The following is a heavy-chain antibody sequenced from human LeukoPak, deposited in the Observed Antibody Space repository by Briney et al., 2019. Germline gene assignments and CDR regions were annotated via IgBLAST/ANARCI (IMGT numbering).Heavy chain of an antibody. CDR2: ISYDGSNK. Sequence: PGGSLRLSCAAPGFTFSSYAMHWVRQAPGKGLEWVAVISYDGSNKYYADSVKGRFTISRDNSKNTLYLQMNSLRAEDTAVYYCARAAGYSSSWYGLGSDHYFDYWGQGTLVTVSS. J-gene: IGHJ4*02. D-gene: IGHD6-13*01. CDR3: ARAAGYSSSWYGLGSDHYFDY. CDR1: GFTFSSYA. V-gene: IGHV3-30-3*01.